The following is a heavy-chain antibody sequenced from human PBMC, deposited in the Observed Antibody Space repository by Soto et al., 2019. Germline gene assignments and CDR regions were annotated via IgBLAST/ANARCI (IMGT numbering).Heavy chain of an antibody. J-gene: IGHJ5*01. CDR2: IYYDGST. CDR3: APRGSASWRNWFGS. CDR1: GGSITSTIDY. V-gene: IGHV4-39*01. Sequence: SETLSLTCSVSGGSITSTIDYWGWIRQSPGKGLEWIGNIYYDGSTFYNPSLKSRVTISVDTSKRQFSLRGSSVTAADTAVYYCAPRGSASWRNWFGSWRHGLRVTV. D-gene: IGHD2-2*01.